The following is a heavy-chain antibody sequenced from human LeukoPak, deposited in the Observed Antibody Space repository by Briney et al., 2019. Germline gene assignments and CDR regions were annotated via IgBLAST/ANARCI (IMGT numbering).Heavy chain of an antibody. Sequence: ASVKVSCKASSDTFTNYAFGWLRQAPGQGFEWMGWISAYNNVAAYAQKFQGRVTKTTDRSTSTVYMDLRSLRSDDTALYFCASSPYSSGPYDSWGQGTLVTVSS. V-gene: IGHV1-18*01. CDR1: SDTFTNYA. D-gene: IGHD6-19*01. J-gene: IGHJ4*02. CDR2: ISAYNNVA. CDR3: ASSPYSSGPYDS.